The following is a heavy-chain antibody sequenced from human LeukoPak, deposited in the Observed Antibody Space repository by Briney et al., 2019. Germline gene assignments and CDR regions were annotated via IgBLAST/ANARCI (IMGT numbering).Heavy chain of an antibody. CDR1: GGSFSGYY. J-gene: IGHJ4*02. Sequence: SETLSLTCAVYGGSFSGYYWSWIRQPPGKGLEWIGEVNHSGSTNYNPSLKSRVTISVDTSKNQFSLKLSSVTAADTAVYYCARGHSSSWYFSSFDYWGQGTLVTVSS. CDR2: VNHSGST. D-gene: IGHD6-13*01. V-gene: IGHV4-34*01. CDR3: ARGHSSSWYFSSFDY.